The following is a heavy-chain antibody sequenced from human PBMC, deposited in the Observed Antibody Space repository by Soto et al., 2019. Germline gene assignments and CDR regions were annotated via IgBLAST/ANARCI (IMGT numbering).Heavy chain of an antibody. V-gene: IGHV4-39*01. CDR2: IYYSGST. CDR1: GGSISSSSYY. Sequence: SETLSLTCTVSGGSISSSSYYWGWIRQPPGKGLEWIGSIYYSGSTYYNPSLKSRVTISVDTSKNQFSLKLSSVTAADTAVYYCASGQWLRLDYFYYWGQGTLVTVS. CDR3: ASGQWLRLDYFYY. J-gene: IGHJ4*02. D-gene: IGHD5-12*01.